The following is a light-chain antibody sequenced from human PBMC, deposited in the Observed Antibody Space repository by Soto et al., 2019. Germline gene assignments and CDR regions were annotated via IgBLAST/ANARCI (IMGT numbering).Light chain of an antibody. V-gene: IGLV1-44*01. CDR1: TSDIGSNT. J-gene: IGLJ3*02. CDR3: GAWDDSLTGPV. CDR2: ANN. Sequence: QSVLTQPPSASGTPGQKITISCSGSTSDIGSNTVNWYQQVPGAAPKLLIYANNQRPSGVPDRFSGSKSGTSASLAISGLQSEDEADYYCGAWDDSLTGPVFGGGTKLTVL.